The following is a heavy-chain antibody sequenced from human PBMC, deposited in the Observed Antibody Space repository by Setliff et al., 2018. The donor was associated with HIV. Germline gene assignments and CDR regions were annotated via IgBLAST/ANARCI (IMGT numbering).Heavy chain of an antibody. Sequence: PSETLSLTCAVSGDSVSSSNWWNWVRQPPGKGLEWIGEIDHSGSTNYNPSLKSRVTISVDTSKNQFSLKLRSVTAADTAVYYCARAPGGRFGELLPWGQGTLVTVSS. J-gene: IGHJ5*02. V-gene: IGHV4-4*02. CDR2: IDHSGST. CDR1: GDSVSSSNW. CDR3: ARAPGGRFGELLP. D-gene: IGHD3-10*01.